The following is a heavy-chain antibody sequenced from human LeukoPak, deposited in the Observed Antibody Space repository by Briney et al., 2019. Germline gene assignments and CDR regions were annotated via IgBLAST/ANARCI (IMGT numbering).Heavy chain of an antibody. CDR3: AKDFTRYLVQTWFDP. V-gene: IGHV1-69*06. J-gene: IGHJ5*02. Sequence: ASVKVSCKASGGTFSSYAISWVRQAPGQGLEWMGGIIPIFGTANYAQKFQGRVTITADKSTSTAYMELSSLRSEDTAVYYCAKDFTRYLVQTWFDPWGQGTLVTVSS. D-gene: IGHD1-1*01. CDR2: IIPIFGTA. CDR1: GGTFSSYA.